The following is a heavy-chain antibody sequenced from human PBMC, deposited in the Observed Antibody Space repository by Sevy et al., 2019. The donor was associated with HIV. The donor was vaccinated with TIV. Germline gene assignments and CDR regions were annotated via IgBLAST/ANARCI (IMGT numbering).Heavy chain of an antibody. Sequence: GGSLRLSCAASGFTFSGSAMHWVRQASGKGLEWVGRIRSKANSYATAYAASVEGRFTISRDDSKNTGYLQMNSLKTEDTAVYYCTRPGDYYDSSGYPPTRYYYGMDVWGQGTTVTVSS. CDR2: IRSKANSYAT. D-gene: IGHD3-22*01. V-gene: IGHV3-73*01. CDR1: GFTFSGSA. CDR3: TRPGDYYDSSGYPPTRYYYGMDV. J-gene: IGHJ6*02.